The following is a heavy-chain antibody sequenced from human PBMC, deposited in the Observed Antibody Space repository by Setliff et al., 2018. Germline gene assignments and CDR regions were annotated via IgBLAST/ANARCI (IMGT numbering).Heavy chain of an antibody. Sequence: TGGSLRLSCAASGFTFSSYGMHWVRQAPGKGLEWVAFIRYDGSNKYYADSVKGRFTISRDNSKNTLYLQMNSLRAEDTAVYYCAKHGAYNDFLTGYNFYYDMDVWGQGTTVTVSS. CDR2: IRYDGSNK. D-gene: IGHD3-9*01. V-gene: IGHV3-30*02. CDR1: GFTFSSYG. J-gene: IGHJ6*02. CDR3: AKHGAYNDFLTGYNFYYDMDV.